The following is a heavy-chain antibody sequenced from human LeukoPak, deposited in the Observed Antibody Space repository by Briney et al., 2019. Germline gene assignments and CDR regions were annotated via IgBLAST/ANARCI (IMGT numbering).Heavy chain of an antibody. CDR3: AKGPRPDLTVAHTLEK. J-gene: IGHJ4*02. V-gene: IGHV3-23*01. CDR2: ITGRGDNT. D-gene: IGHD6-19*01. Sequence: GGSLILSCAASGFIFGNYAMSWVRQAPGRGLEWVSTITGRGDNTHDADSVKGRFTISRDNYKDSLYLKMNSLRAEDTAVYYCAKGPRPDLTVAHTLEKWGQGTLVPVSS. CDR1: GFIFGNYA.